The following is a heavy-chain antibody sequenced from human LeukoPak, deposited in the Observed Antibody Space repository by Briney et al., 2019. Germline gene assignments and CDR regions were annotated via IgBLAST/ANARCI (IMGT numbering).Heavy chain of an antibody. CDR1: GFTFSSYV. J-gene: IGHJ4*02. CDR2: ISGSDGNT. V-gene: IGHV3-23*01. D-gene: IGHD3-3*01. CDR3: AKDPGGYYYYFDY. Sequence: GGSLRLSCAASGFTFSSYVMSWVRQAPGKGLEWVSAISGSDGNTYYADSVKGRFTISRDNSKNTPYLQMNSLRAEDTAIYYCAKDPGGYYYYFDYWGQGTLVTVSS.